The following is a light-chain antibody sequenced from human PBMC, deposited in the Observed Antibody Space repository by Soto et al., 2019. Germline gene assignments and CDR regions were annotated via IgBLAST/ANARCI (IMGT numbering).Light chain of an antibody. J-gene: IGLJ1*01. CDR2: EVT. Sequence: QSVLTQPASVSGSPGQSITISCTGTNSDIGSYNIVSWYQQHPDKAPKLIIYEVTKRPSGVSNRFSGSKSGNTASLTISGLQAEDEADYYCCSYAGGATYVFGTGTKVTVL. CDR1: NSDIGSYNI. CDR3: CSYAGGATYV. V-gene: IGLV2-23*02.